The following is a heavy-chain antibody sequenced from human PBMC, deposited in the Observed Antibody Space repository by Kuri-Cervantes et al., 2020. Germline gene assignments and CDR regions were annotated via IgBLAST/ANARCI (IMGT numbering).Heavy chain of an antibody. CDR1: GFTVSSNY. J-gene: IGHJ6*02. CDR3: AKHMVRGVHSYYYYGMDV. D-gene: IGHD3-10*01. Sequence: GGSLRLSCAASGFTVSSNYMSWVRQAPGKGLEWVAVISYDGNNKYYADSVKGRFTISRDNAKNSLYLQMNSLRAEDTALYYCAKHMVRGVHSYYYYGMDVWGQGTTVTVSS. CDR2: ISYDGNNK. V-gene: IGHV3-30*18.